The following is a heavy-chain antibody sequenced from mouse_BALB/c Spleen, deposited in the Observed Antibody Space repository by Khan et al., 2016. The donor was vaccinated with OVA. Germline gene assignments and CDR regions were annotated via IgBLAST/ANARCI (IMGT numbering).Heavy chain of an antibody. V-gene: IGHV1-9*01. D-gene: IGHD2-1*01. Sequence: QVQLKQSGAELMKPGASVKISCKAAGYTFSSYWIEWVKQRPGHGLEWIGEILPGSGSTNYNEKFKGKATFTADTSSNTAYMQLSSLTSEDSAVCYCARQKTGNSVFAYWGQGTLVTVSA. CDR3: ARQKTGNSVFAY. J-gene: IGHJ3*01. CDR1: GYTFSSYW. CDR2: ILPGSGST.